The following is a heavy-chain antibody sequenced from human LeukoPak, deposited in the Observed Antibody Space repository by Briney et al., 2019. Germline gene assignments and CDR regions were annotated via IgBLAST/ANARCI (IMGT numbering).Heavy chain of an antibody. CDR1: RFTVTSNY. V-gene: IGHV3-23*01. Sequence: GGSLRLSCAASRFTVTSNYMSWVRQAPGKGLEWVSGISPNGVITYYADSVKGWFTISRDNSKNTLYLQMNSLRAEDTAVYYCAKEDIEQQLVPLFDYWGQGTLVTVSS. CDR3: AKEDIEQQLVPLFDY. D-gene: IGHD6-13*01. CDR2: ISPNGVIT. J-gene: IGHJ4*02.